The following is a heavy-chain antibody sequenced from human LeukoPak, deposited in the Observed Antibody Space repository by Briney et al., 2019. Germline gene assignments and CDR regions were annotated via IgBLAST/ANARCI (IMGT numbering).Heavy chain of an antibody. Sequence: ASVKVSCKASGYTFTSYGISWVRQAPGQGLEWMGWISAYNGNTNYAQKLQGRVTMTTDTSTSTAYMKLRSLRSDDTAVYYCTAMAMGYYCYGMDVWGQGTTVTVSS. J-gene: IGHJ6*02. CDR1: GYTFTSYG. V-gene: IGHV1-18*01. CDR2: ISAYNGNT. D-gene: IGHD5-18*01. CDR3: TAMAMGYYCYGMDV.